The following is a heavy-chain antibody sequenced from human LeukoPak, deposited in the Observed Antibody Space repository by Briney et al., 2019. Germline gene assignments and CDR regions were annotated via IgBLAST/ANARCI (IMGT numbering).Heavy chain of an antibody. Sequence: PSETLSLTCTVSGYSISSGYYWGWIRQPPGKGLEWIGSIYHSGSTYYNPSLKSRVTISVDTSKNQFSLKLSSVTAADTAVYYCAREYYSNYVSGWGQGILVTVSS. CDR2: IYHSGST. V-gene: IGHV4-38-2*02. D-gene: IGHD4-11*01. CDR3: AREYYSNYVSG. J-gene: IGHJ4*02. CDR1: GYSISSGYY.